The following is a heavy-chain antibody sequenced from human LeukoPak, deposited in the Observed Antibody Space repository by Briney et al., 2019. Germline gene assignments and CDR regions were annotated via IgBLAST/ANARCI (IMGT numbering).Heavy chain of an antibody. CDR1: GGSISSGGYY. Sequence: SQTLSLTCTVSGGSISSGGYYWSWIRQHPGKGLEWIGYIYYSGSTYYNPSLKSRVTISVDTSKNQFSLNLSSVTAADTAVYYCARGGVAAARWFGELLSYFDYWGQGTLVTVSS. CDR3: ARGGVAAARWFGELLSYFDY. J-gene: IGHJ4*02. V-gene: IGHV4-31*03. CDR2: IYYSGST. D-gene: IGHD3-10*01.